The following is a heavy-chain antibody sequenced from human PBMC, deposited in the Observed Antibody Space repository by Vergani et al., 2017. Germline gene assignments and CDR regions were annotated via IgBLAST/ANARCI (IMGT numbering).Heavy chain of an antibody. V-gene: IGHV3-21*01. J-gene: IGHJ4*02. CDR2: ISSSSSYI. D-gene: IGHD3-22*01. Sequence: EVQLVESGGGLVKPGGSLRLSCAASGFTFSSYSMNWVRQAPGKGLEWVSSISSSSSYIYYADSVKGRFTISRDNAKNSLYLQMNSLRAEDTAVYYCARDDSPDYYDSSGYYSLDYWGQGTLVTVSS. CDR3: ARDDSPDYYDSSGYYSLDY. CDR1: GFTFSSYS.